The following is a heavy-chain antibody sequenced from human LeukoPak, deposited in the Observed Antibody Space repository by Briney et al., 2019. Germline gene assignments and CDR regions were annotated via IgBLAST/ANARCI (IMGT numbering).Heavy chain of an antibody. V-gene: IGHV1-8*02. Sequence: ASVKVSCKASGFMFTNFDINWVRQARGLGLEWMGWMDPNTGHTGYAQRFQGRVTLTRDTATSTAYMELRGLRSDDTAVYYCVRDGEGVGISVNYWFDPWGQGTLVTVSS. D-gene: IGHD3-10*01. J-gene: IGHJ5*02. CDR1: GFMFTNFD. CDR3: VRDGEGVGISVNYWFDP. CDR2: MDPNTGHT.